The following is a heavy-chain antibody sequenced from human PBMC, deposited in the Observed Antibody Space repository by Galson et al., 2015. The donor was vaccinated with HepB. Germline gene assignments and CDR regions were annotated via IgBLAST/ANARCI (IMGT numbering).Heavy chain of an antibody. CDR1: GFIFSSSA. CDR2: IVVGSGNT. Sequence: SVKVSCKASGFIFSSSAMQWVRQARGQRLEWIGWIVVGSGNTNYAQKFQERVTITRDMSTNTAYMELSSLRSEDTAVYYCATDSSPYYYDTSGNFGYFDLSGRGTLVTVSS. CDR3: ATDSSPYYYDTSGNFGYFDL. D-gene: IGHD3-22*01. J-gene: IGHJ2*01. V-gene: IGHV1-58*02.